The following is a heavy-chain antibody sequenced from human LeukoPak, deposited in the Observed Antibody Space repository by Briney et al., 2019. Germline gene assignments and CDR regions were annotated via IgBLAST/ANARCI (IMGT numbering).Heavy chain of an antibody. CDR3: ARERYCSSTGCDAEYYYYYYMDV. Sequence: SSQTLTLTCTVSGGSISSGSYYWSWIRQPAGKGLEWIRRIYTSGSTNYNRSLKSRVSISVDTSKNQFSLKLSSVTAADTAVYYCARERYCSSTGCDAEYYYYYYMDVWGKGTTVTVSS. V-gene: IGHV4-61*02. CDR1: GGSISSGSYY. CDR2: IYTSGST. J-gene: IGHJ6*03. D-gene: IGHD2-2*01.